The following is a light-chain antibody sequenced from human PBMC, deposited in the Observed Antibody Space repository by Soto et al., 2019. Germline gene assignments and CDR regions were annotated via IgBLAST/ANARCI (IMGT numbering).Light chain of an antibody. CDR2: GTS. CDR3: QQYSSAPAWT. J-gene: IGKJ1*01. CDR1: QRLKSDY. V-gene: IGKV3-20*01. Sequence: DITLTQSPGSLSLSPGERATLSCRASQRLKSDYFAWYQQRRVQAPRLLIYGTSIRASGIPDRFSGSGSGTDFTLTISRLEPEDFAVYYCQQYSSAPAWTFGQGTKVEV.